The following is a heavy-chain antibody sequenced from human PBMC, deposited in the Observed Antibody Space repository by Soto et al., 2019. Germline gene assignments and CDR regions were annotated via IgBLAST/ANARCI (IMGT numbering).Heavy chain of an antibody. CDR2: IFPSDSDT. CDR3: ARHEAAGSEFDY. D-gene: IGHD1-26*01. Sequence: GESLKISCKGSGYRFTTFWIGWVRQMPGKGLEWMGIIFPSDSDTRYSPSFQGQVTISADKSLNTAYLQWSSLKASDSAMYYCARHEAAGSEFDYWGQGTLVTVSS. J-gene: IGHJ4*02. V-gene: IGHV5-51*01. CDR1: GYRFTTFW.